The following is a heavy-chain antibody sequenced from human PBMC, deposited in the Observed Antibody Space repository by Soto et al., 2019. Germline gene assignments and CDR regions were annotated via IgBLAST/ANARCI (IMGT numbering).Heavy chain of an antibody. CDR3: AKWGEYYDILTGFLEKGMEV. Sequence: GWSLRLSCAASGFTFSSYARSLVRQAPGKGLEWVSSISGSGGSTYYADSVKGRFTISRDNSKNTLYLQMNSLRAEDTAVYYCAKWGEYYDILTGFLEKGMEVWGQGTKVTVSS. CDR1: GFTFSSYA. V-gene: IGHV3-23*01. CDR2: ISGSGGST. D-gene: IGHD3-9*01. J-gene: IGHJ6*02.